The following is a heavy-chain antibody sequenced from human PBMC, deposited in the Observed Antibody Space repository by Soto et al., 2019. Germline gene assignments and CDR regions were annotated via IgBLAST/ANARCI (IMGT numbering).Heavy chain of an antibody. V-gene: IGHV4-34*01. CDR1: GGSFSGYY. CDR3: ARGEMTTVTTYDY. D-gene: IGHD4-4*01. Sequence: PSETLSLTCAVYGGSFSGYYWSWIRQPPGKGLEWIGEINHSGSTNYNPSLESRVTISVDTSKNQFSLKLSSVTAADTAVYYCARGEMTTVTTYDYWGQGTLVTVSS. CDR2: INHSGST. J-gene: IGHJ4*02.